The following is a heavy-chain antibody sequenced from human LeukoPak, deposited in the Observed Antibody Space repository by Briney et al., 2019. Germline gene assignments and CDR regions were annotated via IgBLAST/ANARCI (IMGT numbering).Heavy chain of an antibody. CDR1: GGSISSSSYY. J-gene: IGHJ4*02. D-gene: IGHD2-8*01. Sequence: TSETLSLTCTVSGGSISSSSYYWGWIRQPPGKGLEWIGSIYYSGSTYYNPSLKSRVTVSVDASMKQFSLKLSSVTAADTAVYYCAGLPLMGPFDYWGQGTLAIVSS. CDR2: IYYSGST. CDR3: AGLPLMGPFDY. V-gene: IGHV4-39*07.